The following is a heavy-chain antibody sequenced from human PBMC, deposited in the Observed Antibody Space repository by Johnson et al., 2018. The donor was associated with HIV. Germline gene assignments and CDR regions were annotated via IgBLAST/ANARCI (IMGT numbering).Heavy chain of an antibody. CDR2: ISYDGRSK. CDR3: ARGITMIAVVKGDAFDI. Sequence: VQLVESGGGVVQPGRSLRLSCAASGFTFRSYAIHWVRQAPGKGLEWVAVISYDGRSKFYQNSLKGRFSISRDNSKNTVYLQMNSLRTEDTAVYYCARGITMIAVVKGDAFDIWGQGTMVTVSS. CDR1: GFTFRSYA. J-gene: IGHJ3*02. D-gene: IGHD3-22*01. V-gene: IGHV3-30*04.